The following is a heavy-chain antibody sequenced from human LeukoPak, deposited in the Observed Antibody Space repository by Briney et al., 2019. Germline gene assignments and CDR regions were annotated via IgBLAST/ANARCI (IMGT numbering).Heavy chain of an antibody. CDR1: RYTFTDYY. V-gene: IGHV1-2*02. Sequence: GASVKVSRVASRYTFTDYYMLCVRQAPGHGLEWMGGITPNSGATKYAQKFRGRDSMTRDTSNNTAYMQLSSLRSDAPAIYYCARVSRFYYDSSGDFDYWGQGPLVTVSS. J-gene: IGHJ4*02. CDR2: ITPNSGAT. CDR3: ARVSRFYYDSSGDFDY. D-gene: IGHD3-22*01.